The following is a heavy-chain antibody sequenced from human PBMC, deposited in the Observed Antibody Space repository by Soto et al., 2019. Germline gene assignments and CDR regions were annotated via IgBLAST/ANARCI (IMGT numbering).Heavy chain of an antibody. D-gene: IGHD1-1*01. CDR2: IYYSGST. Sequence: SETLSLTCAVSGYSISSSNWWGWIRQPPGKGLEWIGYIYYSGSTYYNPSLKSRVTMSVDTSKNQFSLKLSSVTAVDTAVYYCASKLERDWAAFDIWGQGTMVTVSS. J-gene: IGHJ3*02. V-gene: IGHV4-28*01. CDR3: ASKLERDWAAFDI. CDR1: GYSISSSNW.